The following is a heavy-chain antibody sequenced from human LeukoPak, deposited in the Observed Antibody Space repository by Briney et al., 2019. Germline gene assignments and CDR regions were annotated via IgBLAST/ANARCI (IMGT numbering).Heavy chain of an antibody. V-gene: IGHV4-34*01. CDR2: INHSGST. J-gene: IGHJ3*02. D-gene: IGHD6-19*01. CDR3: AREYSSGWSTGGAFDI. Sequence: SETLSLTCAVYGGSLSGYYWSWIRQPPGKGLEWIGEINHSGSTNYNPSLKSRVTISVDTSKNQFSLKLSSVTAADTAVYYCAREYSSGWSTGGAFDIWGQGTMVTVSS. CDR1: GGSLSGYY.